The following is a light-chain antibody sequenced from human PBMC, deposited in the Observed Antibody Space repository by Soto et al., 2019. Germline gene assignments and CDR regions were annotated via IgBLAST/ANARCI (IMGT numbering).Light chain of an antibody. J-gene: IGKJ1*01. Sequence: ESVLTQSPGTLSLSPGERATLSCRASQSVSSNYLSWYQQKPGQPPRLLIYSASRRVTGIPDRFSGSGSGTDFTLTISRLEPEDFVVYYCQQHDSSPWTFGQGTKVEIK. CDR3: QQHDSSPWT. V-gene: IGKV3-20*01. CDR1: QSVSSNY. CDR2: SAS.